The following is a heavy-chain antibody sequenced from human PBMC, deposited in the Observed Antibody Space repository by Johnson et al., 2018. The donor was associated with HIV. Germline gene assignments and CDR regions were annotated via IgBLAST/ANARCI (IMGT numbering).Heavy chain of an antibody. V-gene: IGHV3-13*01. CDR3: ARVATVDDAFDI. Sequence: MQLVESGGGLVQPGGSLRLSCAASGFTFSSYDMHWVRQATGKGLEWVSTIGTAGDTYYAGSVKGRFTIYRENAKNSLYLHMNSLRAGDTAVYYCARVATVDDAFDIWGQGTTVMVSS. CDR2: IGTAGDT. D-gene: IGHD4-23*01. CDR1: GFTFSSYD. J-gene: IGHJ3*02.